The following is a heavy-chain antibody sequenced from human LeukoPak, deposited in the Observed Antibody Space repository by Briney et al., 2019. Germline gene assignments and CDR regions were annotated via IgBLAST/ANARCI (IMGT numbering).Heavy chain of an antibody. CDR1: EFTLSSYI. D-gene: IGHD4-17*01. J-gene: IGHJ4*02. CDR2: ISNNGGST. V-gene: IGHV3-64D*09. Sequence: PGGSLRLSCLASEFTLSSYIMHWVRQAPGKGLEYVSVISNNGGSTYYADSVKGRFTISRDNSKNTLYLQMNSLRPEDTAVYYCVRSVTTLSDFHNWGQGTLVTVSS. CDR3: VRSVTTLSDFHN.